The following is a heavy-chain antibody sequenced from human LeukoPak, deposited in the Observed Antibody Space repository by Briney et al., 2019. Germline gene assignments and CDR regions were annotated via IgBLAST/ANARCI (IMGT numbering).Heavy chain of an antibody. D-gene: IGHD6-19*01. CDR2: ISSSSNYI. CDR1: GFTFSSYS. CDR3: ARVGIAVAGDY. J-gene: IGHJ4*02. Sequence: PGGSLRLSCAASGFTFSSYSMNWVHQAPGKGLEWVSSISSSSNYIYYADSVKGRFTISRDNAKNSLYLQMNSLRAEDTAVYYCARVGIAVAGDYWGQGTLVTVSS. V-gene: IGHV3-21*01.